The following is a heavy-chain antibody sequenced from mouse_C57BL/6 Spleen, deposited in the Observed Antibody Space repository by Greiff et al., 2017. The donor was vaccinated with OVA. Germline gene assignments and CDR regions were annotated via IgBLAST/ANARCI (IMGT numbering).Heavy chain of an antibody. CDR3: ARFRDSNYWYFDV. V-gene: IGHV1-42*01. Sequence: EVQLQESGPELVKPGASVKISCKASGYSFTGYYMNWVKQSPEKSLEWIGEINPSTGGTTYNQKFKAKATLTVDKSSSTAYMQLKSLTSEDSAVYYCARFRDSNYWYFDVWGTGTTVTVSS. CDR2: INPSTGGT. D-gene: IGHD2-5*01. J-gene: IGHJ1*03. CDR1: GYSFTGYY.